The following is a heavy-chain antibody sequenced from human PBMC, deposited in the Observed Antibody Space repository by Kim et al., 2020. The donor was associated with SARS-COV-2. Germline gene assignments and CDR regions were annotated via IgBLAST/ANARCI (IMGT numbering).Heavy chain of an antibody. Sequence: SETLSLTCTVSGGSISTSSYYWGWIRQPPGKGLEWIGNIYYSGNTYYNSSLKSRVTIFLDTSKNQFTLKLGSVTAADTAVYYCASALDYYDRSAYYVWGQGTLVTVSS. J-gene: IGHJ4*02. V-gene: IGHV4-39*01. CDR3: ASALDYYDRSAYYV. D-gene: IGHD3-22*01. CDR2: IYYSGNT. CDR1: GGSISTSSYY.